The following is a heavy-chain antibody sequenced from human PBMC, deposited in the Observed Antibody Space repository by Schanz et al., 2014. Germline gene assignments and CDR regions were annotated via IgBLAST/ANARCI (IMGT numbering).Heavy chain of an antibody. CDR1: GFTFSSHS. J-gene: IGHJ4*02. CDR2: ISGSGNTI. CDR3: ARRYSGRYCFDY. V-gene: IGHV3-48*02. D-gene: IGHD1-26*01. Sequence: EVQLVESGGELIQPGGSLRLSCVASGFTFSSHSMNWVRQAPGQGLEWLSYISGSGNTIYYADSVKGRFTISRDNAKNSLSLQMDRLRDEDTAVYYCARRYSGRYCFDYWGQGTLVAVSS.